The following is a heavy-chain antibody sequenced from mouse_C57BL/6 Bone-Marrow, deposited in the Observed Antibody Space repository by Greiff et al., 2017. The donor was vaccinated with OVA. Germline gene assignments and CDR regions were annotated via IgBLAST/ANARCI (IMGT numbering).Heavy chain of an antibody. CDR2: IYPGGGYT. CDR1: GYTFTNYW. V-gene: IGHV1-63*01. D-gene: IGHD1-1*01. CDR3: ARGNFYGSSGYFDY. J-gene: IGHJ2*01. Sequence: VKLVESGAELVRPGTSVKMSCKASGYTFTNYWIGWAKQRPGHGLEWIGDIYPGGGYTNYNEKFKGKATLTADKSSSTAYMQFSSLTSEDSAIYYCARGNFYGSSGYFDYWGQGTTLTVSS.